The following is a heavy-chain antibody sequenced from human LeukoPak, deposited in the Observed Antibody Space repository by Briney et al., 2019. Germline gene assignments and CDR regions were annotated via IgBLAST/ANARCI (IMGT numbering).Heavy chain of an antibody. CDR1: AFTFSSYA. Sequence: HPGGSLRLSCAASAFTFSSYAMSWVRQAPGKGLEWVSAISGRGAGTYYADSVKGRFTISRDNSKNTLYLQMNSLRAEGTAVYYCAKARGDGYNDYFDNWGQGTLVTVSS. CDR3: AKARGDGYNDYFDN. D-gene: IGHD5-24*01. J-gene: IGHJ4*02. CDR2: ISGRGAGT. V-gene: IGHV3-23*01.